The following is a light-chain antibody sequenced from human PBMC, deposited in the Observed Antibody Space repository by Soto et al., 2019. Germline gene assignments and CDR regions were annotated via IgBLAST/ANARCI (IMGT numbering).Light chain of an antibody. CDR1: QSVSSSY. J-gene: IGKJ4*01. CDR2: GAS. V-gene: IGKV3-20*01. Sequence: EIVLTQSPGTLSLSPGERATLSCRASQSVSSSYLAWYQQKPGQAPRLLIYGASSRATGIPDRFSGSGSGTDFTLTISRLEPEDFAVYYCQQYGSSPQNTFGGGTKV. CDR3: QQYGSSPQNT.